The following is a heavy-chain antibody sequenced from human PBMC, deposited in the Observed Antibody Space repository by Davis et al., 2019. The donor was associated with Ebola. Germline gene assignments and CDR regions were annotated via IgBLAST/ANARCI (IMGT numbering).Heavy chain of an antibody. V-gene: IGHV3-23*01. D-gene: IGHD3-10*01. J-gene: IGHJ6*03. CDR3: AKGRGYYYYMDV. CDR2: ISSSAGRT. CDR1: GFTFSSYA. Sequence: GESLKISCAASGFTFSSYAMSWVRQAPGKGLEWVSGISSSAGRTYYADSVEGRFTISRDRSKNTLYLQMNSLRAEDTALYYCAKGRGYYYYMDVWGKGTTVTVSS.